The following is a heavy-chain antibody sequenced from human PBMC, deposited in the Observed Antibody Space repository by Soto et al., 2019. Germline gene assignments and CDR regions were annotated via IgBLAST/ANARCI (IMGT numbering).Heavy chain of an antibody. Sequence: EVQLLESGGGLVQPGGSLRLSCAASGFTFSSYAMSWVRQAPGKGLEWVSAISGSGGSTYYADSVKCRFTLSRDNPKNTLYLQMHSLRAEDTAVYYCAKAYGDSIPFDAFDIWGQGTMVTVSS. V-gene: IGHV3-23*01. CDR3: AKAYGDSIPFDAFDI. CDR1: GFTFSSYA. CDR2: ISGSGGST. D-gene: IGHD4-17*01. J-gene: IGHJ3*02.